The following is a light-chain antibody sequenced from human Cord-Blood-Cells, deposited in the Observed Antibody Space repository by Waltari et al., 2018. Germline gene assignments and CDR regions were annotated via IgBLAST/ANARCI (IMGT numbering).Light chain of an antibody. Sequence: NFMLTQPHSVSESPGKTVTISCTRSSGSIASNYVQWYPQRPGSSPTTVIYEDNQRPSGVPDLFSGSNDSSSNSASLTISGLKTEDEADYYCQSYDSSNRVFCGGTKLTVL. CDR2: EDN. CDR1: SGSIASNY. CDR3: QSYDSSNRV. V-gene: IGLV6-57*01. J-gene: IGLJ3*02.